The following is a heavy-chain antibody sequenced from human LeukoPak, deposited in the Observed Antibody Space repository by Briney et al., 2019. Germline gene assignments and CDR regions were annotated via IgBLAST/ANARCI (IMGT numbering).Heavy chain of an antibody. Sequence: SETLSLTCTVSGGSVSSGSYYWSWIRHPPGKGLEWIGYIYYSGSTNYNPSLKSRVTISVDTSKNQFSLKLSSVTAADTAVYYCARGGFVDTAMGLDYWGQGTLVTVSS. CDR2: IYYSGST. J-gene: IGHJ4*02. CDR1: GGSVSSGSYY. D-gene: IGHD5-18*01. CDR3: ARGGFVDTAMGLDY. V-gene: IGHV4-61*01.